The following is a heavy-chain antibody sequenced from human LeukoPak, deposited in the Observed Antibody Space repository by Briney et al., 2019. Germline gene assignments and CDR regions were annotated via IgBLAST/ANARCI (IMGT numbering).Heavy chain of an antibody. V-gene: IGHV4-34*01. CDR2: INHSGST. D-gene: IGHD3-22*01. CDR3: ARGPRLLLGLVVLGCRAYDP. CDR1: GGSISGYY. J-gene: IGHJ5*02. Sequence: PSETLSLTCTVSGGSISGYYWSWIRQPPGKGLEWIGEINHSGSTNYNPSLKSRVTISVDTSKNQFSLKLSSVTAADTAVYYCARGPRLLLGLVVLGCRAYDPWGQGTLVTVSS.